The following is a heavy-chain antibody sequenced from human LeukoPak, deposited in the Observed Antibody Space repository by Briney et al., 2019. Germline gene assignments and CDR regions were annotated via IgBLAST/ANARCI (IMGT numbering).Heavy chain of an antibody. V-gene: IGHV2-70*11. Sequence: SGPTLVNPTQALTLTCTFSGFSLSTIGMCVGWIRQPPGKALEWLARIEWDDDKYYSTSLKTRLTISKDTSKNQVVLTVTDMDPVDTATYYCARMPRGGSSSPFDYWGQGTLVTVSS. D-gene: IGHD6-6*01. J-gene: IGHJ4*02. CDR3: ARMPRGGSSSPFDY. CDR1: GFSLSTIGMC. CDR2: IEWDDDK.